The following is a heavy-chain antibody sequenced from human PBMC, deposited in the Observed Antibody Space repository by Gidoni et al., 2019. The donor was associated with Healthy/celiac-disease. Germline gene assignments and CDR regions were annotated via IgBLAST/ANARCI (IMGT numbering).Heavy chain of an antibody. D-gene: IGHD4-17*01. V-gene: IGHV3-30*04. CDR2: IAYDGSNK. Sequence: QVQLVESGGGVVQPGRSLRLSCAASGFTFSSYAMHWVRQAPGKGLEWVAVIAYDGSNKYYADSVKGRFTISRDNSKNTLYLQMNSLRAEDTAVYYCARDRLAYGMDVWGQGTTVTVSS. CDR3: ARDRLAYGMDV. J-gene: IGHJ6*02. CDR1: GFTFSSYA.